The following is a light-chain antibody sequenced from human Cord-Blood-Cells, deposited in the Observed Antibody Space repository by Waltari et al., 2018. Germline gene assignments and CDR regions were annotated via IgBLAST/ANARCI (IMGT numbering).Light chain of an antibody. CDR1: QRISSW. J-gene: IGKJ1*01. V-gene: IGKV1-5*01. CDR2: DAS. Sequence: DIHLTQSPSTLSASVGDRVTITFPASQRISSWLAWYHHNQGKARKLLSYDASSLESGVAPRFSGSGSGKEFTLNIRSLQPGDFATYFGQQYNRYSPWTFGQGTKVEL. CDR3: QQYNRYSPWT.